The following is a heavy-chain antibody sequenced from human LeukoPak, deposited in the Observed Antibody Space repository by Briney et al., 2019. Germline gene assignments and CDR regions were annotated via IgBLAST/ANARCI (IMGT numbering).Heavy chain of an antibody. J-gene: IGHJ4*02. CDR3: AKDRSSSWSRKPLFDY. CDR1: GFTFSSYG. CDR2: ISYDGSNK. Sequence: GGSLRLSCAASGFTFSSYGMHWVRQAPGKGLEWVAVISYDGSNKYYADSVKGRFTISRDNSKNTLYLQMNSLRVEDTAVYYCAKDRSSSWSRKPLFDYWGQGTLVTVSS. V-gene: IGHV3-30*18. D-gene: IGHD6-13*01.